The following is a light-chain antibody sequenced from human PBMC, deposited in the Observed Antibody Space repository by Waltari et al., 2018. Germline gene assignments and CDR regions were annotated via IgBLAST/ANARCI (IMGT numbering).Light chain of an antibody. CDR3: QSYDSSLSGSGV. V-gene: IGLV1-40*01. CDR2: GNS. Sequence: QSILTQPPSVSGAPGQRVTITCTGSSSNIGAGYDVHGYQQVPGTAPKLLIYGNSNRPSGVPDRFSGSKSGTSASLDITGLQAEDEADYYCQSYDSSLSGSGVFGGGTKLTVL. CDR1: SSNIGAGYD. J-gene: IGLJ3*02.